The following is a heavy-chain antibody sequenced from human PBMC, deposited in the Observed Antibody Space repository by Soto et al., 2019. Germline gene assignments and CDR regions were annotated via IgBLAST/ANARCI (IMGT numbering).Heavy chain of an antibody. V-gene: IGHV1-18*01. CDR2: IKAYSGNT. Sequence: QLQLVQSGPEAKKPGASVKVSCKASGYTFATSTISWLRQAPGQGPEWMGWIKAYSGNTNYAQKLQGRLTMTTDTSTSTAYMELRSLTTDDTAIYYCAIADYGGDDYWGQGTLVIVSS. CDR1: GYTFATST. J-gene: IGHJ4*02. CDR3: AIADYGGDDY. D-gene: IGHD4-17*01.